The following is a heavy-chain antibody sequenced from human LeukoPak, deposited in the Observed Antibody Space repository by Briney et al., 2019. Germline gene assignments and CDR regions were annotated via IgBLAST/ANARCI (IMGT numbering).Heavy chain of an antibody. V-gene: IGHV4-38-2*02. J-gene: IGHJ6*03. CDR1: GYSITSGYY. D-gene: IGHD3-10*01. CDR2: VYHSGST. Sequence: PSETLSLICTVSGYSITSGYYWVWIRQPPGKGLEWIGAVYHSGSTYYNPSLKSRVAISVDTSKNLFSLNLYSVTAADTAVYFCARSGPYYYHYLDVWGKGTTVTVSS. CDR3: ARSGPYYYHYLDV.